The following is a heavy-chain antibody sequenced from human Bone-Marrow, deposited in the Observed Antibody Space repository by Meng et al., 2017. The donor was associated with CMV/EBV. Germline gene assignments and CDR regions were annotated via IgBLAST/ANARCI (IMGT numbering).Heavy chain of an antibody. D-gene: IGHD1-26*01. J-gene: IGHJ4*02. CDR3: NRWAGDTSYSFC. CDR2: IRGDSFGGTT. Sequence: GGSLRLSCSASGFTFGDYSMNWVRQAPGKGLEWVGFIRGDSFGGTTDYAASLKGRFTISKDDSKSIVYLHMNSLESEDTGMYYCNRWAGDTSYSFCWGQGTLVTVPS. CDR1: GFTFGDYS. V-gene: IGHV3-49*04.